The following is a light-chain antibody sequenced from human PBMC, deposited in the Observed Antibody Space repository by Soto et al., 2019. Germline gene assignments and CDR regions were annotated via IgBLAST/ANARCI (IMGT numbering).Light chain of an antibody. Sequence: EIVLTQSPVTLYVCPPXCDALSCCASQSVSSSYLAWYQQKPGQAPRLLIYGASSRATGIPGRFSGSGSGTDFTLTISRLEPEDFAVYYCQQYGSSPKTFGQGTKVDIK. CDR3: QQYGSSPKT. J-gene: IGKJ1*01. V-gene: IGKV3-20*01. CDR1: QSVSSSY. CDR2: GAS.